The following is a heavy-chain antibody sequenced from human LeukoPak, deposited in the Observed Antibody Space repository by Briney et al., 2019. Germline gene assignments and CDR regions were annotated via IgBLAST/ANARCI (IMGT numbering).Heavy chain of an antibody. CDR1: GGNISSYY. CDR3: ARGGLGYCSSTSCFDAFDI. CDR2: IYTSGTT. Sequence: PSEKLSRNGTVSGGNISSYYGSWIRHRPGKGLGRIGYIYTSGTTNSNPSLKSRVPISVDTSENQFSLKLSSVTAADTAVYYCARGGLGYCSSTSCFDAFDIWGQGTMVTVSS. V-gene: IGHV4-4*09. J-gene: IGHJ3*02. D-gene: IGHD2-2*01.